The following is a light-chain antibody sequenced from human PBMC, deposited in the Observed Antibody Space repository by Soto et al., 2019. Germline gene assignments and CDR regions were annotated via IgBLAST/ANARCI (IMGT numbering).Light chain of an antibody. V-gene: IGKV3-15*01. Sequence: EIVMTQSPATLSVSPGEGATLSCRASQSVSSDLAWYQQKPGQAPRLLIYGASTRATGIPARFSGSGSGTEFTLTVSSLQSEDFAVYYCQQYNNWPPLTFGGGTKVGIK. CDR3: QQYNNWPPLT. CDR2: GAS. CDR1: QSVSSD. J-gene: IGKJ4*01.